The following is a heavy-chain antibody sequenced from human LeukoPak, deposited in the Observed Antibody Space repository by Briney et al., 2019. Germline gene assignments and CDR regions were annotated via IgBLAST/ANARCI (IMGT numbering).Heavy chain of an antibody. D-gene: IGHD1-26*01. CDR3: AKDIVLVGSTAFDI. J-gene: IGHJ3*02. Sequence: GGSLRLSCAASGFTFDDYAMHWVRQAPGKGLEWVSGISWNSGSIGYADSVKGRFTISRDNAKNSLYLQMNSLRAEDTALYYCAKDIVLVGSTAFDIWGQGTMVTVSS. CDR2: ISWNSGSI. CDR1: GFTFDDYA. V-gene: IGHV3-9*01.